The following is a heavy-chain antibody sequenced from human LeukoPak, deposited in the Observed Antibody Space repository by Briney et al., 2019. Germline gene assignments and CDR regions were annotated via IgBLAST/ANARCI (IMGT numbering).Heavy chain of an antibody. CDR3: AKCGSSSWYGIDS. J-gene: IGHJ4*02. Sequence: GGSLRLSCAASGFTVYSNYMGWVSQAPGKGLEWVSVIYSGGNTYYADSVKGRFTISRDISRNTMDLQMNSLRAEDTAVYYCAKCGSSSWYGIDSWGQGTLVTVPS. V-gene: IGHV3-53*01. CDR1: GFTVYSNY. CDR2: IYSGGNT. D-gene: IGHD6-13*01.